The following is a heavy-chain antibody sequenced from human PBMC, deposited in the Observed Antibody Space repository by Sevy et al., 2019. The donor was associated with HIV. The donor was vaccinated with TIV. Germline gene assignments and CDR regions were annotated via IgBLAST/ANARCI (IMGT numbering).Heavy chain of an antibody. CDR3: ARDTYYYDSSGYFIFDS. Sequence: VSVKVSCKASGYTFTSYDINWVRQATGQGLEWMGWMNPNSGNTGYAQKFQGRDTMTRNTSISTAYMELSSLRSEDTAVYYCARDTYYYDSSGYFIFDSWGQGTLVTVSS. D-gene: IGHD3-22*01. CDR2: MNPNSGNT. CDR1: GYTFTSYD. V-gene: IGHV1-8*01. J-gene: IGHJ4*02.